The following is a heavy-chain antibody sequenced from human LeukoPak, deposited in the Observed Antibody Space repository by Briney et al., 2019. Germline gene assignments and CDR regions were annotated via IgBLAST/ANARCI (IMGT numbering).Heavy chain of an antibody. V-gene: IGHV3-30*04. Sequence: PGGSLRLSCAASGFTFSSYAMHWVRQAPGKGLEWVAVISYDGSNKYYADSVKGRFTISRDNSKNTLYLQVNSLRAEDTAVYYCASGFEYYYVYWGQGTLVTVSS. CDR3: ASGFEYYYVY. CDR1: GFTFSSYA. CDR2: ISYDGSNK. J-gene: IGHJ4*02. D-gene: IGHD3-10*02.